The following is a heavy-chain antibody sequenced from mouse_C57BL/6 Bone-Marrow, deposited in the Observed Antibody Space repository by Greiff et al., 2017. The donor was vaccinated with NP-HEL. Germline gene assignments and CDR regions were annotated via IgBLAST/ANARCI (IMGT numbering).Heavy chain of an antibody. CDR3: ARFRLRRYFDY. J-gene: IGHJ2*01. CDR1: GYTFTSYW. V-gene: IGHV1-74*01. Sequence: QVHVKQSGAELVKPGASVKVSCKASGYTFTSYWMHWVKQRPGQGLEWIGRIHPSDSDTNYNQKFKGKATLTVDKSSSTAYMLLSSLTSEDSAVYFCARFRLRRYFDYWGQGTTLTVSS. CDR2: IHPSDSDT. D-gene: IGHD2-4*01.